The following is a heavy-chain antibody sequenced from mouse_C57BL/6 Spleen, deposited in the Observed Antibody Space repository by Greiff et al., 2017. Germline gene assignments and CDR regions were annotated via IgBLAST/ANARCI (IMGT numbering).Heavy chain of an antibody. J-gene: IGHJ3*01. D-gene: IGHD2-4*01. V-gene: IGHV1-61*01. CDR1: GYTFTSYW. CDR3: ARSGRLRRGFAY. Sequence: QVQLKESGTELVKPGASVKLSCKASGYTFTSYWMDWVKQRPGQGLEWIGNIYPSDSETHYNQKFKDKATLTVDKSSSTAYMQLSSLTSEDSAVYYCARSGRLRRGFAYWGQGTLVTVSA. CDR2: IYPSDSET.